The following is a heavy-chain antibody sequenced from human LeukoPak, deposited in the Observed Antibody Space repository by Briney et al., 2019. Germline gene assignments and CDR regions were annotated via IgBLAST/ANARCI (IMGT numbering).Heavy chain of an antibody. J-gene: IGHJ6*02. D-gene: IGHD1-26*01. CDR3: ASVVGWYDYYYGMDV. CDR1: GFTFSDYY. Sequence: GGPLRLSCAASGFTFSDYYMSWIRQAPGKGLEWVSYISSSGSTIYYADSVKGRFTISRDNAKNSLYLQMNSLRAEDTAVYYCASVVGWYDYYYGMDVWGQGTTVTVSS. V-gene: IGHV3-11*01. CDR2: ISSSGSTI.